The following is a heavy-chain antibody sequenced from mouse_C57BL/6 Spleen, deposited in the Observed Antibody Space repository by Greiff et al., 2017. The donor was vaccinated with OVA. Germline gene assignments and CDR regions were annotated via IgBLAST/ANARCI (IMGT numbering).Heavy chain of an antibody. Sequence: QVQLQQPGAELVMPGASVKLSCKASGYTFTSYWMHWVKQRPGQGLEWIGEIDPSDSYTNYNQKFKGKSTLTVDKSSSTAYMQLSSLTSEDSAVYYCARSHYYGTGFAYWGQGTLVTVSA. CDR2: IDPSDSYT. J-gene: IGHJ3*01. CDR3: ARSHYYGTGFAY. V-gene: IGHV1-69*01. CDR1: GYTFTSYW. D-gene: IGHD1-1*01.